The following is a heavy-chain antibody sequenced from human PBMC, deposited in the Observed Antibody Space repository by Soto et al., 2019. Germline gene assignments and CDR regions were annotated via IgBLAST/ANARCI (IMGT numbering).Heavy chain of an antibody. D-gene: IGHD6-19*01. V-gene: IGHV1-18*01. J-gene: IGHJ6*02. Sequence: QVQLVQSGAEVKKPGASVKVSCKASGYTFTSYGISWVRQAPGQGLEWMGWISAYNGNTNYAQKLQGRVTMTTDTSTRTGYLELRRLRSDDTAVYYCARLVGYSSGWPKVAYYYYGMDVWGQGTTVTVSS. CDR2: ISAYNGNT. CDR1: GYTFTSYG. CDR3: ARLVGYSSGWPKVAYYYYGMDV.